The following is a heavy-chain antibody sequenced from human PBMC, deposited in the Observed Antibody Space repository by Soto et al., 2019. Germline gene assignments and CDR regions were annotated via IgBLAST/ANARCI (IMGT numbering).Heavy chain of an antibody. J-gene: IGHJ3*02. CDR3: ARGDIVATRTDAFDI. D-gene: IGHD5-12*01. CDR2: INHSGST. V-gene: IGHV4-34*01. Sequence: PSETLSLTCAFYGGSFSGYYWSLIRQPPGKGLEWIGEINHSGSTNYNPSLKSRVTISVDTSKNQFSLKLSSVTAADTAVYYCARGDIVATRTDAFDIWGQGTMVTVSS. CDR1: GGSFSGYY.